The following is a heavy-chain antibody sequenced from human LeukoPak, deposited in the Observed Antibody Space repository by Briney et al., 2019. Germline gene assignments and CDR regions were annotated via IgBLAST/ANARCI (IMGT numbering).Heavy chain of an antibody. CDR3: ARGPYTWGELLPWVDY. Sequence: PSETLSLTCTVSGGSISTSSYYWGWVRQPPGKGLEWIGNIFYSGSTYYSPSLKSRVTISLDTSRNQFSLKLNSVTAADTAVYYCARGPYTWGELLPWVDYWGQGTLVTVSS. D-gene: IGHD1-26*01. V-gene: IGHV4-39*07. CDR1: GGSISTSSYY. CDR2: IFYSGST. J-gene: IGHJ4*02.